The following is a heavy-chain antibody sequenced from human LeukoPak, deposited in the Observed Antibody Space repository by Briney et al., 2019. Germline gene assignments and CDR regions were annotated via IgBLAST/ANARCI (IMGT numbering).Heavy chain of an antibody. CDR1: GFMFSSYG. V-gene: IGHV3-48*01. CDR3: ARIHGGYPFDY. D-gene: IGHD2-15*01. CDR2: ISSSSPTI. J-gene: IGHJ4*02. Sequence: GGSLRLSCAASGFMFSSYGVNWVRQAPGRGLEWVSYISSSSPTIYYADSVKGRFTISRDNAKSSVYLEMNSLRAEDTAVYYCARIHGGYPFDYWGQGTLVTVSS.